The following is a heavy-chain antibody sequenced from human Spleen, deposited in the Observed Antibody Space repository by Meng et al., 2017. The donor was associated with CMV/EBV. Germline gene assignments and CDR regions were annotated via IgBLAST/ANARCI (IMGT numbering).Heavy chain of an antibody. Sequence: GESLKIYCAASEFTFSSYSMNWVRQAPGKGLEWVSSISISSSYIYYADSVKGRFTIYRDNAKNSLYLQMNSLRAEDTAVYYCARGVMGTVTTSPPNYWGQGALVTVSS. CDR3: ARGVMGTVTTSPPNY. CDR1: EFTFSSYS. V-gene: IGHV3-21*01. D-gene: IGHD4-11*01. J-gene: IGHJ4*02. CDR2: ISISSSYI.